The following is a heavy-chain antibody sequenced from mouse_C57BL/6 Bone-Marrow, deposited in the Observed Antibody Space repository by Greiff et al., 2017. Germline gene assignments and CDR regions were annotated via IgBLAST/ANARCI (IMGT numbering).Heavy chain of an antibody. Sequence: VQLVESGPELVRPGASVKISCKAPGYTFTSHWMQWVRQRPGQGLEWIGEIFPGSGSTYYNEKFKGKATLTVDTSSSTAYVQLGSLTSEYSAVYFCARGTTTVGYAMDYWGQGTSVTVSS. CDR1: GYTFTSHW. CDR2: IFPGSGST. D-gene: IGHD1-1*01. J-gene: IGHJ4*01. V-gene: IGHV1-56*01. CDR3: ARGTTTVGYAMDY.